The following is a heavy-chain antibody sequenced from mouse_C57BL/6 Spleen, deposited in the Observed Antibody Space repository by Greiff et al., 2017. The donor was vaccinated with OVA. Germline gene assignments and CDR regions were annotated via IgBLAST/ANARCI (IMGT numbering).Heavy chain of an antibody. V-gene: IGHV1-5*01. CDR1: GYTFTSYW. D-gene: IGHD2-2*01. CDR2: IYPGNSDT. J-gene: IGHJ3*01. Sequence: EVQLQESGTVLARPGASVKMSCKTSGYTFTSYWMHWVKQRPGQGLAWIGAIYPGNSDTSYNQKFKGKAKLTAVTSASTAYMELSSLTNEDAAVDYCTIYYGYDGFAYWGQGTLVTVSA. CDR3: TIYYGYDGFAY.